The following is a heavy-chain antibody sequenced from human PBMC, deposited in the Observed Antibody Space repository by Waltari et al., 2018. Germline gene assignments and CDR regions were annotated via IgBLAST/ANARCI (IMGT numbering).Heavy chain of an antibody. CDR2: INVDGGYI. V-gene: IGHV3-74*01. D-gene: IGHD5-12*01. CDR3: ARKAGSGYPYGPFYYDN. CDR1: GLRVGAYG. Sequence: EVHLAESGGGAVQPGGSLRLSRTGPGLRVGAYGIHWFRQAPGKGLEWVSRINVDGGYISYGDSVKGRFTISRDNAKNTVFLQLNSLRADDTAVYFCARKAGSGYPYGPFYYDNWGQGTLVTVSS. J-gene: IGHJ4*02.